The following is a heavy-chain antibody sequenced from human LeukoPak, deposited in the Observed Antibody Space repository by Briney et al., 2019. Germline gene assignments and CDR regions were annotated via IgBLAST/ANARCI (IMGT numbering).Heavy chain of an antibody. CDR3: ASRGGKSYFHT. CDR2: IYPGDSDT. V-gene: IGHV5-51*01. CDR1: GYIFTTYW. D-gene: IGHD1-26*01. Sequence: GESLNISCKCSGYIFTTYWIGWVRQMSGKGLEWMGIIYPGDSDTRYSPSFQGQVTISVDRSINTAYLQWSSLKASDTAMYYCASRGGKSYFHTWGQGTLVTVSS. J-gene: IGHJ1*01.